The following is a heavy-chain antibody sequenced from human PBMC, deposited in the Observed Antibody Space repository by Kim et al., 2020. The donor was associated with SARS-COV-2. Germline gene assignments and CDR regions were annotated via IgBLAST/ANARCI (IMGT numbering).Heavy chain of an antibody. V-gene: IGHV3-74*01. CDR2: INSDGSST. CDR1: GFTFSSYW. J-gene: IGHJ4*02. CDR3: AGELRGVYYFDY. Sequence: GGSLRLSCAASGFTFSSYWMHWVRQAPGKGLVWVSRINSDGSSTSYADSVKGRFTISGDNAKNTLHLQMNSLRAEDTAIYYCAGELRGVYYFDYWGQGSLVTVSS. D-gene: IGHD2-8*01.